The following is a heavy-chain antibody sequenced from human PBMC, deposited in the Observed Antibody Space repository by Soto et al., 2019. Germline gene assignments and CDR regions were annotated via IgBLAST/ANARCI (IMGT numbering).Heavy chain of an antibody. CDR1: GFGFTNYN. Sequence: EVQLVESGGGLVKPGGSLRLSCAASGFGFTNYNMNWVRQSPGKGLEWVSSTSGSSSYIYYADSVQGRFTISRDNGKSSIFLQMNSLRAEDTAVYYCARVGGSGWYGSFDLWGQGTTVTVSS. J-gene: IGHJ3*01. D-gene: IGHD6-19*01. V-gene: IGHV3-21*02. CDR2: TSGSSSYI. CDR3: ARVGGSGWYGSFDL.